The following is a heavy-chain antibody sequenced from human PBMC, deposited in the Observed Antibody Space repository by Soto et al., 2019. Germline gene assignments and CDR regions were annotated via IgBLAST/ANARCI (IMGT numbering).Heavy chain of an antibody. CDR1: GLTVSGKKY. V-gene: IGHV3-66*01. J-gene: IGHJ4*02. CDR3: ARDPSGDTAMAPFDY. CDR2: VYDTDGT. D-gene: IGHD5-18*01. Sequence: PGGSLRLSCAAFGLTVSGKKYMAWVRQAPGKGLEWVSGVYDTDGTYYADSVKGRFTISRDNAKNSLYLQMNSLRAEDTAVYYCARDPSGDTAMAPFDYWGRGTLVIVSS.